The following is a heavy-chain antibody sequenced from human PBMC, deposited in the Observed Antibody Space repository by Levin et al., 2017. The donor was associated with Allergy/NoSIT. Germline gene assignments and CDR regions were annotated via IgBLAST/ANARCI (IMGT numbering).Heavy chain of an antibody. CDR3: AKTQFVLVVWDAFDI. CDR2: ISWNSGSI. V-gene: IGHV3-9*01. D-gene: IGHD2-8*02. J-gene: IGHJ3*02. CDR1: GFTFDDYA. Sequence: GGSLRLSCAASGFTFDDYAMHWVRQAPGKGLEWVSGISWNSGSIGYADSVKGRFTISRDNAKNSLYLQMNSLRAEDTALYYCAKTQFVLVVWDAFDIWGQGTMVTVSS.